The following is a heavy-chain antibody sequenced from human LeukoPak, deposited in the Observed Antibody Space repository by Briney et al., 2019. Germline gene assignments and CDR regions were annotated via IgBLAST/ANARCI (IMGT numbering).Heavy chain of an antibody. V-gene: IGHV4-61*01. CDR2: IYYSGST. CDR3: ARTKGSGYYNFYYYMDV. Sequence: PSETLSLTCTVSGGSISSSSYYWSWIRQPPGKGLEWIGYIYYSGSTNYNPSLKSRVTISVDTSKNQFSLKLSSVTAADTAVYYCARTKGSGYYNFYYYMDVWGKGTTVTVSS. J-gene: IGHJ6*03. D-gene: IGHD3-3*01. CDR1: GGSISSSSYY.